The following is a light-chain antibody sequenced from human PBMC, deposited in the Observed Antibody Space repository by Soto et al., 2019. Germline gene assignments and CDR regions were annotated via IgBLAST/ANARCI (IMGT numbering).Light chain of an antibody. Sequence: EIVMTQSPATLSVSPGERATLSCRASQSVRSNLAWYQQKPGQASRLLIYGASTRATGIPARFSGSGSGTDFTLTISSLQSGDFAVYYCQQYNNWPPLLTFGPGTKVDIK. CDR1: QSVRSN. CDR3: QQYNNWPPLLT. CDR2: GAS. J-gene: IGKJ3*01. V-gene: IGKV3-15*01.